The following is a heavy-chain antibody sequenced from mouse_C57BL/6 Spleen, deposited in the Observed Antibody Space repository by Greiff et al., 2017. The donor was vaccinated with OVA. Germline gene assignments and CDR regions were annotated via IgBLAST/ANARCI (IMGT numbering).Heavy chain of an antibody. J-gene: IGHJ2*01. CDR2: IRNKANGYTT. D-gene: IGHD1-1*01. CDR3: ARYYYGREYYFDY. Sequence: EVKLMESGGGLVQPGGSLSLSCAASGFTFTDYYMSWVRQPPGKALEWLGFIRNKANGYTTEYSASVKGRFTISRDNSQSILYLQMNALRAEDSATYYCARYYYGREYYFDYWGQGTTLTVSS. V-gene: IGHV7-3*01. CDR1: GFTFTDYY.